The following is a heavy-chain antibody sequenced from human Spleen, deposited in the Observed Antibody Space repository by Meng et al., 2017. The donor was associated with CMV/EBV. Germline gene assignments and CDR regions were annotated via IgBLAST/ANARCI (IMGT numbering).Heavy chain of an antibody. Sequence: ASVKVSCKASGYTFSTSGITWVRQAPGQGLEWMGWISAYNGNSNYAQNLQGRVTMTTGTSTSTAYMELRSLRSDDTAVYYCARDRYCSSTSCYTWGEATFDIWGQGTMVTVSS. J-gene: IGHJ3*02. CDR2: ISAYNGNS. V-gene: IGHV1-18*01. CDR1: GYTFSTSG. CDR3: ARDRYCSSTSCYTWGEATFDI. D-gene: IGHD2-2*02.